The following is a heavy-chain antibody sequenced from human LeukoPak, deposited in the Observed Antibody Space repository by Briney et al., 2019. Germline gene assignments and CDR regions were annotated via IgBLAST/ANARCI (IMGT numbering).Heavy chain of an antibody. CDR2: SYYTGST. V-gene: IGHV4-31*03. D-gene: IGHD3-3*01. CDR3: ARYLRFLEWSLPHYYMDV. CDR1: GGSISSGGYY. J-gene: IGHJ6*03. Sequence: PSETLSLTCTVSGGSISSGGYYWSWIRQRPGKGLEWIGYSYYTGSTYYNPSLERRVSISVDTSKNQSSPKLTSVTAADTAVYYCARYLRFLEWSLPHYYMDVWGKGTTVTVSS.